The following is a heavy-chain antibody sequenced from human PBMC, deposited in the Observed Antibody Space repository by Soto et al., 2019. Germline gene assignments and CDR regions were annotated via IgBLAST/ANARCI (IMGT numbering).Heavy chain of an antibody. CDR1: GFTFSSYG. D-gene: IGHD1-26*01. CDR3: AKEGGLSGSYYISSSYYFDY. Sequence: QVQLVESGGGVVQPGRSLRLSCVASGFTFSSYGMHWVRQAPGKGLEWVAVISSDGSNTYYADSVKGRFTISRDNSKNMLYLQMNSLRAEDTSVYYCAKEGGLSGSYYISSSYYFDYWGRGTLVTVSS. J-gene: IGHJ4*02. CDR2: ISSDGSNT. V-gene: IGHV3-30*18.